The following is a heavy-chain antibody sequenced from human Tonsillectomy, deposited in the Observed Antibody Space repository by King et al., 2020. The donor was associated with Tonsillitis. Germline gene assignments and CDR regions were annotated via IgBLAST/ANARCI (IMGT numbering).Heavy chain of an antibody. J-gene: IGHJ4*02. CDR1: GFTFSSYW. CDR3: ARIAPQLGVFDY. Sequence: VQLVESGGGLVQPGGSLRLSCAASGFTFSSYWMHWVRQAPGKGLVWVSRLNSDGSSTSYADSVKGRFTISRDNAKNTLYLQMNSLRAEDTAVYYCARIAPQLGVFDYWGQGTLVTVSS. V-gene: IGHV3-74*01. D-gene: IGHD6-6*01. CDR2: LNSDGSST.